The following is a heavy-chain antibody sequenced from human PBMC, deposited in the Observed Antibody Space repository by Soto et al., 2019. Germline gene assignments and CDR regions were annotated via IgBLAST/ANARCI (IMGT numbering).Heavy chain of an antibody. CDR1: GYTFNRHG. D-gene: IGHD6-13*01. CDR3: ARDDSSSWY. Sequence: ASVKVSCKASGYTFNRHGIGWVRQAPGQGLEWMGIINPSGGSTSYAQKFQGRVTMTRDTSTSTVYMELSSLRSEDTAVYYCARDDSSSWYWGQGTLVTVSS. J-gene: IGHJ4*02. CDR2: INPSGGST. V-gene: IGHV1-46*02.